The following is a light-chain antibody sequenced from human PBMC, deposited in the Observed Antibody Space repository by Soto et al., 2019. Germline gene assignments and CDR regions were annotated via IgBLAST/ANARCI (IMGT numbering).Light chain of an antibody. V-gene: IGKV1-9*01. CDR1: QSISSY. CDR3: QQFNAYPLT. CDR2: GAS. J-gene: IGKJ4*01. Sequence: DIQMTQSPSSLSASVGDRVTITCRASQSISSYLNWYQQKPGKAPKLLIYGASTLQSEVPSRFSGSASGTEFTLTISSLQPEDFATYFCQQFNAYPLTFGGGTKLEI.